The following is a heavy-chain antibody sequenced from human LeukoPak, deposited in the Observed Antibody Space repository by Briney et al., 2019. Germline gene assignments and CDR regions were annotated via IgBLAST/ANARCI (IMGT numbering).Heavy chain of an antibody. Sequence: GGSLRLSCAASGFXFSSYWIHWVRQAPGKGLVWVSRINSDGSSTTYADSVKGRFTISRDNAKNTLYLQMNSLRAEDTGVYFCARVFSGWYFYFDNWGQGTLATVSS. CDR3: ARVFSGWYFYFDN. V-gene: IGHV3-74*01. D-gene: IGHD6-19*01. CDR1: GFXFSSYW. J-gene: IGHJ4*02. CDR2: INSDGSST.